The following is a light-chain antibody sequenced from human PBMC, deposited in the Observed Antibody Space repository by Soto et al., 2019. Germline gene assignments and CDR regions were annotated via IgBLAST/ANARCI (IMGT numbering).Light chain of an antibody. V-gene: IGKV1-5*03. J-gene: IGKJ2*01. CDR1: QSISTY. CDR3: QRYNDYPYT. Sequence: DIQMTQSPSTLSASVGDRVTITCRASQSISTYLAWYQQKPGKAPKLLIYKTSTLETGVPSRFSGSGSGTEFILTISTLQPDDFATYYCQRYNDYPYTFGQGTKVDIK. CDR2: KTS.